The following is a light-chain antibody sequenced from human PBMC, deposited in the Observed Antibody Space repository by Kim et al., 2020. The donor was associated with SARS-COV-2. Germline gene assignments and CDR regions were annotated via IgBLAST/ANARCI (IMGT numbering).Light chain of an antibody. Sequence: EIVLTQSPGTLSLSPGERATLSCRASQSVSSIYLAWYQQKSGQAPRVLIYGASTRATDIPDRFSGSGSGTDFTLTISRLEPEDSAVYYCQRYGASPPYTFGQETKLEI. J-gene: IGKJ2*01. V-gene: IGKV3-20*01. CDR1: QSVSSIY. CDR3: QRYGASPPYT. CDR2: GAS.